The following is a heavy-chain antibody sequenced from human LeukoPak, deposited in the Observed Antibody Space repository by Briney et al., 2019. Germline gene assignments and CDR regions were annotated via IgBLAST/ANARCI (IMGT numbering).Heavy chain of an antibody. CDR1: GFTFSGSA. D-gene: IGHD2-8*01. Sequence: GGSLRLSCAASGFTFSGSAMHWVRQASGKGLELVGRIRSKANSYATAYAASVTGRFTISRDDSKNTAYLQMNSLETEDTAVYYCASPYCSDGVCYPGYWGQGALVTVSS. J-gene: IGHJ4*02. V-gene: IGHV3-73*01. CDR3: ASPYCSDGVCYPGY. CDR2: IRSKANSYAT.